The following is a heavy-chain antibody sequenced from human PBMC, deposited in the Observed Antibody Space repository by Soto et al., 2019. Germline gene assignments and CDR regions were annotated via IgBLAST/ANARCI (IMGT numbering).Heavy chain of an antibody. D-gene: IGHD3-10*01. CDR1: GFTFSSYS. J-gene: IGHJ4*02. CDR3: ARDLERLPNVLLWFGESEGFDY. Sequence: GGSLRLSCAASGFTFSSYSMNWVRQAPGKGLEWVSSISSSSSYIYYADSVKGRFTISRDNAKNSLYLQMNSLRAEDTAVYYCARDLERLPNVLLWFGESEGFDYWGQGTLVTVSS. V-gene: IGHV3-21*01. CDR2: ISSSSSYI.